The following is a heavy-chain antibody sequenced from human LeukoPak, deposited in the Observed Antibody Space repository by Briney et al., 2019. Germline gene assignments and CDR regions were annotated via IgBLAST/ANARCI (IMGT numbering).Heavy chain of an antibody. J-gene: IGHJ6*03. D-gene: IGHD3-10*01. CDR3: ASAPVRGVSYYMDV. Sequence: GASVKVSCKASGYTFAAYSLHWVRQAPGQGLEWMGWINPNSGGTNYAQKFQGRVTMTRDLAISTAYMELSRVGSDDTAVYYCASAPVRGVSYYMDVWGKGTTVTVSS. CDR2: INPNSGGT. V-gene: IGHV1-2*02. CDR1: GYTFAAYS.